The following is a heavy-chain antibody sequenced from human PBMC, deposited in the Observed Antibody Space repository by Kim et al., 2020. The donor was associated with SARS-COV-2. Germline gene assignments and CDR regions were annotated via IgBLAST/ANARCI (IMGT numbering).Heavy chain of an antibody. Sequence: SETLSLTCAVYGGSFSGYYWSWIRQPPGKGLEWIGEINHSGSTNYNPSLKSRVTISVDTSKNQFSLKLSSVTAADTAVYYCAREVSYCSSTSCYTARVWYYYYYYMDVWGKGTTVTVSS. D-gene: IGHD2-2*02. CDR2: INHSGST. CDR1: GGSFSGYY. CDR3: AREVSYCSSTSCYTARVWYYYYYYMDV. J-gene: IGHJ6*03. V-gene: IGHV4-34*01.